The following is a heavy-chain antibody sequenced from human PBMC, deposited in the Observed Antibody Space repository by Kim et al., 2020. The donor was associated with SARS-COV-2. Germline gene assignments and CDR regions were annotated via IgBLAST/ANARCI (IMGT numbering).Heavy chain of an antibody. J-gene: IGHJ2*01. CDR1: GYSFTSYW. Sequence: GESLKISCKGSGYSFTSYWISWVRQMPGKGLEWMGRIDPSDSYTNYSPSFQGHVTISADKSISTAYLQWSSLKASDTAMYYCARHPVNLYSSGWAYWYFDLWGRGTLVTVSS. CDR3: ARHPVNLYSSGWAYWYFDL. D-gene: IGHD6-19*01. CDR2: IDPSDSYT. V-gene: IGHV5-10-1*01.